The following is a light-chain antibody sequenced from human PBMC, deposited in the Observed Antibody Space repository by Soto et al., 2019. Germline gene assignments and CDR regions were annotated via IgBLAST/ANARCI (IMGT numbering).Light chain of an antibody. CDR2: DAS. J-gene: IGKJ4*01. CDR3: QQRSNWLT. V-gene: IGKV3-11*01. Sequence: EIVLTQSPATLSLSPGERATLSCRASQSVGSYLAWYQQKPGQAPRLLIYDASNRATRIPARFSGSGAGTDFSLAISSLEREDFAVYFCQQRSNWLTFGGGTKVEIK. CDR1: QSVGSY.